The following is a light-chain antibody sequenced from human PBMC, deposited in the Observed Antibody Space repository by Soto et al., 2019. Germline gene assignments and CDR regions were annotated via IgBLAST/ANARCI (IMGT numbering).Light chain of an antibody. V-gene: IGLV1-44*01. CDR1: GSNIGSNS. CDR3: ATWDDSLNGYG. CDR2: TNS. Sequence: QSVLTQPPSASGTPGQRITISCSGSGSNIGSNSVTWYQQLPRTAPKLLIYTNSQRPSGVPDRFSGSKSGTSASLAISGLQSGDEADYYCATWDDSLNGYGFGTGTRSPS. J-gene: IGLJ1*01.